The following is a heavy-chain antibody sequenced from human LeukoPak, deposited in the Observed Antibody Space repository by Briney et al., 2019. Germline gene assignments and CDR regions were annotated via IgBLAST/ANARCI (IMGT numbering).Heavy chain of an antibody. CDR2: ISGSGGST. Sequence: QPGGSLRLSCAASGFTFSSYAMGWVRQAPGKGLEWVSAISGSGGSTYYADSVKGRFTISRDNSKNTLYLQMNSLRAEDTAVYYCAKIVVVIPFVDYWGQGTLVTVSS. CDR3: AKIVVVIPFVDY. D-gene: IGHD3-22*01. CDR1: GFTFSSYA. V-gene: IGHV3-23*01. J-gene: IGHJ4*02.